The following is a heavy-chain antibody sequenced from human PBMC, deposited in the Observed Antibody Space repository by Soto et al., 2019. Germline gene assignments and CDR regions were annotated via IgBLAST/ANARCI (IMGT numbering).Heavy chain of an antibody. CDR3: ARHYYATYYFDY. V-gene: IGHV4-39*01. D-gene: IGHD3-22*01. Sequence: XETLSLTCTVSGGSISSSNYYWGWIRQPPGKGLEWIGSIYSSGSTYYIPSLKSRLTISVDTSKNHFSLKLTSVTAADTAVFYCARHYYATYYFDYWGQGTLVTVSS. J-gene: IGHJ4*02. CDR1: GGSISSSNYY. CDR2: IYSSGST.